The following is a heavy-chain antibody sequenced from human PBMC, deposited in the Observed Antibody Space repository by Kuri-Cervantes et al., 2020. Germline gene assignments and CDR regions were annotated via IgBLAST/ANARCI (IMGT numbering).Heavy chain of an antibody. Sequence: LSLTCAASGFTFTTHWMSWVRQAPGKGLEWLANIKQDGSEKYYVDSVKGRFTISRDDSKNMVYLQLSSLRTEDTAVYYCAREHSHDNYHIDVWGNGTTVTVSS. D-gene: IGHD5-24*01. CDR2: IKQDGSEK. V-gene: IGHV3-7*01. CDR3: AREHSHDNYHIDV. CDR1: GFTFTTHW. J-gene: IGHJ6*03.